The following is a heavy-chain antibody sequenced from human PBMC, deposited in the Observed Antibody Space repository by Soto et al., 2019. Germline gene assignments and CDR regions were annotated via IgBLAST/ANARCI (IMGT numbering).Heavy chain of an antibody. D-gene: IGHD5-12*01. CDR3: AKDLPPRGYSGYDPLYYCYYGMDV. V-gene: IGHV3-23*01. CDR2: ITASGDTT. J-gene: IGHJ6*02. Sequence: GKGLEWDSAITASGDTTYYADSVKGRFTISRDNSKNTVYLQINSLSPEDTAVYYCAKDLPPRGYSGYDPLYYCYYGMDVWGQGTTVTVSS.